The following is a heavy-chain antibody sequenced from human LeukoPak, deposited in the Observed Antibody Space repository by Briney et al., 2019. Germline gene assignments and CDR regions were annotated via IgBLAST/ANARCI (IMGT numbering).Heavy chain of an antibody. CDR3: ARHSNNYYDSSGYYFDP. D-gene: IGHD3-22*01. Sequence: GESLKISCKGSGYSFTSYWIGWVRQMPGKGLEWMGIIYPGDSDTRYSPSFQGQVTISADKSISTAYLQWSSLKASDTAMYYCARHSNNYYDSSGYYFDPWGQGTLVTVSS. V-gene: IGHV5-51*01. CDR2: IYPGDSDT. J-gene: IGHJ5*02. CDR1: GYSFTSYW.